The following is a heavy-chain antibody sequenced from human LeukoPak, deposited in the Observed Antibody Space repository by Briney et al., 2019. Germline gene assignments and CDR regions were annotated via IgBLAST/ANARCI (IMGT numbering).Heavy chain of an antibody. J-gene: IGHJ5*02. Sequence: ASVKVSCKASGYTFTSYGISWVRQAPGQGLEWMGWISAYNGNTNYAQKLQGRVTITTDTSTSTAYMELRSLRSDDTAVYYCARDSALDDIVVVPAAIDWFDPWGQGTLVTVSS. CDR1: GYTFTSYG. CDR2: ISAYNGNT. CDR3: ARDSALDDIVVVPAAIDWFDP. V-gene: IGHV1-18*01. D-gene: IGHD2-2*01.